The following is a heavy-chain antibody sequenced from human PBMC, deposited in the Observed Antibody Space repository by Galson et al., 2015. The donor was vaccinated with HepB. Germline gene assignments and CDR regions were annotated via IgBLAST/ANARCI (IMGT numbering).Heavy chain of an antibody. CDR2: ISGSGGST. CDR3: AKVGQQWLAGCDY. CDR1: GFTFSSYA. Sequence: SLRLSCAASGFTFSSYAMSWVRQAPGKGLEWVSAISGSGGSTYYADSVKGRFTISRDNSKNTLYLQMNSLRAEDTAVYYCAKVGQQWLAGCDYWGQGTLVTVSS. D-gene: IGHD6-19*01. J-gene: IGHJ4*02. V-gene: IGHV3-23*01.